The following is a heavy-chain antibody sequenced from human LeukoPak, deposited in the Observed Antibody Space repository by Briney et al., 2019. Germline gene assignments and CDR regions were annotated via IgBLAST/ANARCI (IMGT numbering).Heavy chain of an antibody. CDR3: AKGAPSSSSIFDF. CDR2: ISSSSSAI. D-gene: IGHD6-6*01. J-gene: IGHJ4*02. V-gene: IGHV3-48*01. CDR1: GFTFSTYS. Sequence: GGSLRLSCAASGFTFSTYSMNWVRQAPGKGLEWISYISSSSSAIYYADSVKGRFTISRDNAKNSLYLQMNSLRAEDTAVYYCAKGAPSSSSIFDFWGPGTLVTVSS.